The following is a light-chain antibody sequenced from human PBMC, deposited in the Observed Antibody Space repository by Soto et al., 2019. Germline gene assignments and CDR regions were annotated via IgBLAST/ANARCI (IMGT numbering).Light chain of an antibody. Sequence: EIVLTQSPGTLSLSPGERATLSCRASQSVSGKYLAWYHQRPGQAPRLLIHSASSRATGIPDRFTGSGSGTDFTLTVTRLEHEDFGVYYCQQYSSLHRTLGQGTKVDLK. CDR3: QQYSSLHRT. J-gene: IGKJ1*01. V-gene: IGKV3-20*01. CDR1: QSVSGKY. CDR2: SAS.